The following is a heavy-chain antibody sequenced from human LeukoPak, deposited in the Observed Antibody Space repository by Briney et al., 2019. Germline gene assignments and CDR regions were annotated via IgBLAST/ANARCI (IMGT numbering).Heavy chain of an antibody. CDR3: AGDWRYYYDSSGYDAFDI. J-gene: IGHJ3*02. CDR1: GGSISSYY. Sequence: SETLSLTCTVSGGSISSYYWSWIRQPAGKGLEWIGRIYTSGSTNYNPSLKSRVTMSVDTSKNQFSLKLSSVTAADTAVYYCAGDWRYYYDSSGYDAFDIWGQGTMVTVSS. V-gene: IGHV4-4*07. CDR2: IYTSGST. D-gene: IGHD3-22*01.